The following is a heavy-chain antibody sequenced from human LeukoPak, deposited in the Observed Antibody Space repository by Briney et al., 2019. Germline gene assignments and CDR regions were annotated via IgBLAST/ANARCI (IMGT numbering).Heavy chain of an antibody. CDR3: ARVLRYCSGGNCYSGGLGYMDV. V-gene: IGHV3-11*01. CDR1: GFTFSDYN. J-gene: IGHJ6*03. Sequence: GGSLRLSCAASGFTFSDYNMRWIRQAPGKGLGWVSSISRSGSTKYYADSVKGRFTISRDNAKNSLFLQMNSLRAEDTAVYYCARVLRYCSGGNCYSGGLGYMDVWGKGTTVTISS. CDR2: ISRSGSTK. D-gene: IGHD2-15*01.